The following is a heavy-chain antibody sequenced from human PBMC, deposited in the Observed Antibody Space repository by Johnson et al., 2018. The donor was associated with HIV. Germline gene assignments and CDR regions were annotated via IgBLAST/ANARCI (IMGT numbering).Heavy chain of an antibody. J-gene: IGHJ3*02. CDR2: INSDGSNT. CDR1: GFTFDDYA. V-gene: IGHV3-20*04. D-gene: IGHD3-16*01. Sequence: EVQLVESGGGVVRPGGSLRLSCGVSGFTFDDYAMSWVRQTPGKGLEWVSGINSDGSNTTYTDSVTGRFTISRDNAKNTLYLQMNSLTTEDTAVYYCATYTSMITMYVEIKGGAFDIWGQGTMVTVSS. CDR3: ATYTSMITMYVEIKGGAFDI.